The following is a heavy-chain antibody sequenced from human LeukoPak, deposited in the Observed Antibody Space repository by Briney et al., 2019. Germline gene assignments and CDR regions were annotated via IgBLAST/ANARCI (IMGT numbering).Heavy chain of an antibody. CDR1: GFTFSSYA. J-gene: IGHJ4*02. Sequence: GGSLRLSCAASGFTFSSYAMSWVRQAPGKGLEWVSAISGSGGSTYYADSVKGRFTISRDNSKNTLYLQMNSLRAEDTAVYYCAKCGTMISSKYYFDYWGQGTLVTVSS. CDR3: AKCGTMISSKYYFDY. D-gene: IGHD3-22*01. CDR2: ISGSGGST. V-gene: IGHV3-23*01.